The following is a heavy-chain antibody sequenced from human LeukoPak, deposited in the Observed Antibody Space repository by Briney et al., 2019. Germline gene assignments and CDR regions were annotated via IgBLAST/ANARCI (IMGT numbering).Heavy chain of an antibody. V-gene: IGHV3-48*03. J-gene: IGHJ4*02. CDR2: ISSSGSAI. D-gene: IGHD6-19*01. Sequence: PGGSLRFSCAASGLSISDYEMNWVRQAPGKGLEWISYISSSGSAIQHADSVKGRFAISRDNAKNSLYLEMTSLRAEDTAVYHCATKVAGTSHFSYWGQGTLVTVSS. CDR3: ATKVAGTSHFSY. CDR1: GLSISDYE.